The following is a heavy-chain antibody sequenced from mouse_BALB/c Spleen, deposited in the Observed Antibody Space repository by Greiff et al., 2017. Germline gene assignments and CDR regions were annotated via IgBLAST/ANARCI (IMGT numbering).Heavy chain of an antibody. CDR3: TREGETGFAY. V-gene: IGHV5-6-4*01. CDR1: GFTFSSYT. D-gene: IGHD4-1*01. CDR2: IISGGSYT. Sequence: EVHLVESGGGLVKPGGSLKLSCAASGFTFSSYTMSWVRQTPGKSLEWVATIISGGSYTYYPDSVKGRFTISRDNAKNTLYLQMSSLKSEDTAMYYCTREGETGFAYWGQGTLVTVSA. J-gene: IGHJ3*01.